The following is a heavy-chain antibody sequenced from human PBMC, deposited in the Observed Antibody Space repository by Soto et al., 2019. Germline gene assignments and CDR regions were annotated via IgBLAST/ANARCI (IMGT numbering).Heavy chain of an antibody. Sequence: GGSLRLSCAASGFTFSSYWMHWVRQAPGKGLVWVSRINSDGSTTTYADSVKGRFTISRDNAKNTLYLQMNSLRAEDTAVYYCARAGSYIVAAGTQYYYYYMDVWGKGTTVTVSS. CDR3: ARAGSYIVAAGTQYYYYYMDV. J-gene: IGHJ6*03. CDR2: INSDGSTT. D-gene: IGHD6-13*01. CDR1: GFTFSSYW. V-gene: IGHV3-74*01.